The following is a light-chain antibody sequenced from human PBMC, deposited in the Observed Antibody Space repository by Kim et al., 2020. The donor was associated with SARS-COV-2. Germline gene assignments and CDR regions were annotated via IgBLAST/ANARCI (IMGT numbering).Light chain of an antibody. V-gene: IGLV3-19*01. CDR2: VKD. CDR1: GSRSYY. J-gene: IGLJ2*01. Sequence: ALGQTVTITCEGQGSRSYYTSWYRQKPKQAQVPGIYVKDKRPSGIADRFCGSSSGNTASLTLTGAQAEDEAEYYCNSRDRGSNLVVFGGGTQLTVL. CDR3: NSRDRGSNLVV.